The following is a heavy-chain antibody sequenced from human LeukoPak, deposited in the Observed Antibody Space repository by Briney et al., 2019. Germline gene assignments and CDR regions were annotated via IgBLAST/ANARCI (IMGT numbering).Heavy chain of an antibody. CDR1: GFTFSTYS. Sequence: PGGSLRLSCAASGFTFSTYSMNWVRQAPGKGLEWVSSISGSSIYIYYTDSVKGQFTISRDNAKNSLYLQMNSLRAEDTAVYYCARDPPYSDSSGYYYDYWGQGTLVTVSS. CDR3: ARDPPYSDSSGYYYDY. CDR2: ISGSSIYI. J-gene: IGHJ4*02. V-gene: IGHV3-21*01. D-gene: IGHD3-22*01.